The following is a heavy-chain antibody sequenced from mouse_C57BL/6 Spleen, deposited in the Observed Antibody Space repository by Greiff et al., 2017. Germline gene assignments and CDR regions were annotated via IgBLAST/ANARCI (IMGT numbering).Heavy chain of an antibody. D-gene: IGHD1-1*01. J-gene: IGHJ3*01. CDR2: IRSKSNNYAT. CDR1: GFSFNTYA. Sequence: EVKLQESGGGLVQPKGSLKLSCAASGFSFNTYAMNWVRQAPGKGLEWVARIRSKSNNYATYYADSVKDRFTISRDDSESMLYLQMNNLKTEDTAMYYCVRDYYGSSSFAYWGQGTLVTVSA. CDR3: VRDYYGSSSFAY. V-gene: IGHV10-1*01.